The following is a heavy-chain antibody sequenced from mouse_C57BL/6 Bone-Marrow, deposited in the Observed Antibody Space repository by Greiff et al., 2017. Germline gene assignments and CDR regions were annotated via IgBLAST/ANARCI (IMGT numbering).Heavy chain of an antibody. V-gene: IGHV1-52*01. J-gene: IGHJ4*01. Sequence: VQLQQPGAELVRPGSSVKLSCKASGYTFTSYWMHWVKQRPIQGLEWIGNIDPSDSETHYNQKFKDKATLTVAKSYSTAYMQLSSLTSEDSAVYYCARGYDYGGSDAIDYWGQGTSVTVSS. CDR2: IDPSDSET. CDR3: ARGYDYGGSDAIDY. D-gene: IGHD2-4*01. CDR1: GYTFTSYW.